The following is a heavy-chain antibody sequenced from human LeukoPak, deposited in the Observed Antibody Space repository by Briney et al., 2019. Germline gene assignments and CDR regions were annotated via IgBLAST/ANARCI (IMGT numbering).Heavy chain of an antibody. D-gene: IGHD3-22*01. J-gene: IGHJ4*02. V-gene: IGHV3-30*03. CDR3: ATQYYYDLAFDY. CDR2: ISHDGTVQ. CDR1: GFTFSSYG. Sequence: PGGSLRLSCAASGFTFSSYGMQWVRQAPGKGLEWVAVISHDGTVQHYADSVKGRFTISRDNSDNTLYLQMNSLRAEDTAVYYCATQYYYDLAFDYWGQGTLVTVSS.